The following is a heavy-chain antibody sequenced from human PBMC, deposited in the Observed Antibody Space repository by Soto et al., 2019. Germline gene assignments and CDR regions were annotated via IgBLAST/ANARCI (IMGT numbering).Heavy chain of an antibody. CDR1: GGSISSSTYY. CDR3: ASCYGSGRTGESFDF. J-gene: IGHJ3*01. V-gene: IGHV4-31*03. Sequence: QVQLQESGPGLVKPSQTLSLICTVSGGSISSSTYYWSWIRQYPGQGLEWVGYIYYSGSTYYNPSLKSRATISLVTSKNHVSLMLSSVTAADTAVYYCASCYGSGRTGESFDFWGPGTTVTVSS. D-gene: IGHD3-10*01. CDR2: IYYSGST.